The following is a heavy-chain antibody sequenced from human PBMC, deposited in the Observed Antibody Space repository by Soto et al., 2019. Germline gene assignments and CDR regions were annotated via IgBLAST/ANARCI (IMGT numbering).Heavy chain of an antibody. CDR3: AKDDYCVGDCHITAAFDA. CDR2: ISKSGGRI. D-gene: IGHD2-21*02. Sequence: EVQLLESGGGLVQPGGSLRLSCAASGFTFSDYAMTWVRQAPGKGLEWVSVISKSGGRIYYADSVKGRFTISRANSRSMLYLQMNSLRVEDTAIYYCAKDDYCVGDCHITAAFDAWGQGTMVTVSS. J-gene: IGHJ3*01. V-gene: IGHV3-23*01. CDR1: GFTFSDYA.